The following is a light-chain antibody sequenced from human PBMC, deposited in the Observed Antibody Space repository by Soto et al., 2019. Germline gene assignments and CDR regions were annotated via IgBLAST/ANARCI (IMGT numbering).Light chain of an antibody. CDR1: QTMSTY. V-gene: IGKV1-39*01. CDR2: AAS. Sequence: DIQMTQSPSSLSASVGDRVTITCRASQTMSTYLNWYQQKPGRAPNLLIYAASSLASGVPSRFSGSGSGTEFTLTISSLQPEDFATCFCQQSYGTPWTFGQGTKVEIK. CDR3: QQSYGTPWT. J-gene: IGKJ1*01.